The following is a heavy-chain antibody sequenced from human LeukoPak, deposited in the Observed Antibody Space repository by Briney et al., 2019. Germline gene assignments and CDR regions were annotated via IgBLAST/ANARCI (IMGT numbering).Heavy chain of an antibody. CDR1: GFTFSSYG. V-gene: IGHV3-33*01. CDR2: IWYDGSNK. J-gene: IGHJ6*02. CDR3: ARNDLSNYYGMDV. Sequence: GGSLRLSCAASGFTFSSYGMHWVRQAPGKGLEWVAVIWYDGSNKYYADSVKGRFTISRDNSKNTLYLQMNSLRAEDTAVYYCARNDLSNYYGMDVWGQGTTVTVSS.